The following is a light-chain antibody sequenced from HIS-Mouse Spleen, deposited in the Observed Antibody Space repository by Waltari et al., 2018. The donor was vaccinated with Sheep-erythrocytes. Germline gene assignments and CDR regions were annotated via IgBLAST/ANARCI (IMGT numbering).Light chain of an antibody. CDR3: CSYAGSYNHV. CDR1: SPNLGSNY. CDR2: RNN. V-gene: IGLV1-47*01. J-gene: IGLJ1*01. Sequence: QSVLTQPPSASGTPGQRVTISCSGSSPNLGSNYVYWYQQLPGTAPKLLIYRNNQRPSGVPDRFSGSKSGNTASLTISGLQAEDEADYYCCSYAGSYNHVFATGTKVTVL.